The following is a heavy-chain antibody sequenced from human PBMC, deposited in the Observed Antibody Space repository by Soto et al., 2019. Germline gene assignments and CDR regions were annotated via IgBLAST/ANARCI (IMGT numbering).Heavy chain of an antibody. V-gene: IGHV3-7*04. D-gene: IGHD1-26*01. Sequence: EVHLVESGGGLVQPGGSLRPSCAASGFTFGSYWMSWVRQAPEKGLEWVANMNQDGGQKYYVDSVKGRFTISRDNAKNSLYLQMDSLRAEDTAVYYCARDKLVGATKFDSWGQGTLVTVSS. CDR1: GFTFGSYW. CDR3: ARDKLVGATKFDS. CDR2: MNQDGGQK. J-gene: IGHJ4*02.